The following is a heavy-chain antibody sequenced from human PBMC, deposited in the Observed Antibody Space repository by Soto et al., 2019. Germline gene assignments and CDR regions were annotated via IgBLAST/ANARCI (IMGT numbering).Heavy chain of an antibody. Sequence: GASVKVSCKASGYTFTGYYLHWVRQAPGHGLEWMGWISPDSGGTNYAQKFQGRVTMTRDTSKNQVVLTMTNMDPVDTATYYCAHRPRSSSDNFDYWGQGTLVTVSS. CDR1: GYTFTGYY. J-gene: IGHJ4*02. D-gene: IGHD6-6*01. CDR3: AHRPRSSSDNFDY. V-gene: IGHV1-2*02. CDR2: ISPDSGGT.